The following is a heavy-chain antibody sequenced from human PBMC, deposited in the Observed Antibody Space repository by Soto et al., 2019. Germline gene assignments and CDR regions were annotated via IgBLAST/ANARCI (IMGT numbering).Heavy chain of an antibody. D-gene: IGHD5-18*01. V-gene: IGHV1-69*06. CDR1: GGAFSSYA. Sequence: SVKVSCKASGGAFSSYAISWVRQAPGQGLEWMGGIIPIFGTANYAQKFQGRVTITADKSTSTAYMELSSLRSEDTAVYYCARVSSFAVDTAMGPFDYWGQGTLVTVSS. J-gene: IGHJ4*02. CDR2: IIPIFGTA. CDR3: ARVSSFAVDTAMGPFDY.